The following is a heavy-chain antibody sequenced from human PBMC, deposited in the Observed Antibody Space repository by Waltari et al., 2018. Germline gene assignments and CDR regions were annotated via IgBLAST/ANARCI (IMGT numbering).Heavy chain of an antibody. CDR1: GGSFSGYY. CDR3: ARVEAVAGTVARPYYFDY. J-gene: IGHJ4*02. D-gene: IGHD6-19*01. CDR2: INHSGST. V-gene: IGHV4-34*01. Sequence: QVQLQQWGAGLLKPSETLSLTCAVYGGSFSGYYWSWIRQPPGKGLEWIGEINHSGSTNYNPSLKSRVTISVDTSKNQFSLKLSSVTAADTAVYYCARVEAVAGTVARPYYFDYWGQGTLVTVSS.